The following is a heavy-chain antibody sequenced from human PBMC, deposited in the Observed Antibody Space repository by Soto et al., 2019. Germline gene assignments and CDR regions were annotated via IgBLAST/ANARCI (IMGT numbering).Heavy chain of an antibody. D-gene: IGHD4-17*01. J-gene: IGHJ4*02. CDR2: IIPILGIA. V-gene: IGHV1-69*08. CDR3: ARDWTDYGGIYQTDY. CDR1: GGTFSSYT. Sequence: QVQLVQSGAEVKKPGSSVKVSCKASGGTFSSYTISWVRQAPGQGLEWMGRIIPILGIANYAQKFQGRVTITAHKSTSTAYMELSSLRSEDTAVYYCARDWTDYGGIYQTDYWGQGTLVTVSS.